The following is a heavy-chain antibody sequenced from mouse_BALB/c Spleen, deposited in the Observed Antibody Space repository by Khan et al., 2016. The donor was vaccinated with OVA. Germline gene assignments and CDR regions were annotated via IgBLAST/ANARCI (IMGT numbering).Heavy chain of an antibody. D-gene: IGHD2-2*01. CDR1: GLSLTNYG. CDR3: SIIYYGYDWFTY. J-gene: IGHJ3*01. V-gene: IGHV2-3*01. CDR2: IWGDGST. Sequence: VQRQESGPGLVAPSQSLSITCTVSGLSLTNYGISWIRQPPGKGLEWLGVIWGDGSTNYHSALISRLSINKDNSKSQVFLKLNSLQTDDTATYYCSIIYYGYDWFTYWGQGTLVTVSA.